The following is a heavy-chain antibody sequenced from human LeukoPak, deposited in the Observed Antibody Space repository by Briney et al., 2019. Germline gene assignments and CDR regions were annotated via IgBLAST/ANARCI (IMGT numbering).Heavy chain of an antibody. Sequence: GGSLRLSCAASGFTFSDYYMNWIRQAPGKGLEWVSYISSGGSSIYYADSVKGRFTISRDNAKSSLYMEMNSLRAEDTAVYYCAKRSGDSYYLDSWGQGTLVTVSS. J-gene: IGHJ4*02. CDR1: GFTFSDYY. CDR3: AKRSGDSYYLDS. D-gene: IGHD2-15*01. CDR2: ISSGGSSI. V-gene: IGHV3-11*01.